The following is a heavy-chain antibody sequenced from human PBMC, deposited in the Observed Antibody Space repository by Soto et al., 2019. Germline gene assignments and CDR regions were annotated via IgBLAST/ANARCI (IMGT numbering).Heavy chain of an antibody. CDR3: ASRNYDSSGRHGYDY. J-gene: IGHJ4*02. CDR2: ISSSSLYT. CDR1: GFTFSSYS. V-gene: IGHV3-21*05. D-gene: IGHD3-22*01. Sequence: GGSLRLSCAASGFTFSSYSMNWVRQAPGKGLEWVSYISSSSLYTNYADSVKGRFTISRDNAKNSLYLQMNSLRAEDTAVYYCASRNYDSSGRHGYDYWGQGTLVTVSS.